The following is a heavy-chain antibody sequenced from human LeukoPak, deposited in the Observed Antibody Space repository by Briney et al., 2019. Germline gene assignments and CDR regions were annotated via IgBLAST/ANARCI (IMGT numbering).Heavy chain of an antibody. Sequence: ASVKVSCKASGYTFTSYDINWVRQATGQGLEWMGWMNPNSGNTGYAQKFQGRVTMTRNTSISTAHMELSSLRSEDTAVYYCARGYRIKTRYCSSTSCYFLDYWGQGTLVTVSS. D-gene: IGHD2-2*01. CDR3: ARGYRIKTRYCSSTSCYFLDY. CDR1: GYTFTSYD. CDR2: MNPNSGNT. J-gene: IGHJ4*02. V-gene: IGHV1-8*01.